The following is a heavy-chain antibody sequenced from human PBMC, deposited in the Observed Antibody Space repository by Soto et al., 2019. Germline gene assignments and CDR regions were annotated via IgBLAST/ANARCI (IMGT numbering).Heavy chain of an antibody. CDR2: IHHTGYT. J-gene: IGHJ4*02. CDR3: ATKDTGKYFFDS. V-gene: IGHV4-28*01. D-gene: IGHD7-27*01. Sequence: SETLSLTCGVSGSSISNDNWWVWIRQPPGKGLEWIGYIHHTGYTYSNPALKSRLTMSVDTSKNQFSLRLSSVTAVDTAAYYCATKDTGKYFFDSWGQGALVTVSS. CDR1: GSSISNDNW.